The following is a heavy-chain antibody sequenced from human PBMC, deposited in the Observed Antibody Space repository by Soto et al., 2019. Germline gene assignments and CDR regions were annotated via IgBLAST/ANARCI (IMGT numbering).Heavy chain of an antibody. Sequence: QLQLQESGPVLVKPWAPLSLTCTVSYGSISVSNVFWGWVRPPPGKGLEWIGNVDYSGTAYFNPSLGTRVTFPVDTSKNQFSLTLYSVTAADTAVYYCARTTGRHLDFWGQGILVTVSS. J-gene: IGHJ4*02. CDR3: ARTTGRHLDF. CDR2: VDYSGTA. V-gene: IGHV4-39*01. CDR1: YGSISVSNVF. D-gene: IGHD4-4*01.